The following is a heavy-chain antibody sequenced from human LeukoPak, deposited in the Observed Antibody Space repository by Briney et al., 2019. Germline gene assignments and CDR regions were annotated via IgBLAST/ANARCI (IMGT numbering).Heavy chain of an antibody. Sequence: SETLSLTCTVSGGSISSTSYYWAWIRQPPGKGLEWIGNIYYVGNTYYNPSLKSRVTISVDTSKNQFSLKLSSVTAADTAVYYCARAYGDYYGMDVWGQGTTVTVSS. D-gene: IGHD4-17*01. CDR2: IYYVGNT. CDR1: GGSISSTSYY. CDR3: ARAYGDYYGMDV. V-gene: IGHV4-39*07. J-gene: IGHJ6*02.